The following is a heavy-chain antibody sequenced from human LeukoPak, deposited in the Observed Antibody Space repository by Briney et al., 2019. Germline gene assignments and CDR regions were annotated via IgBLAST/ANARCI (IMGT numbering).Heavy chain of an antibody. CDR3: AKPPYGSGSYYNLDY. V-gene: IGHV3-23*01. D-gene: IGHD3-10*01. Sequence: GGSLRLSCAASGFTFSSYAMSWVRQAPGKGLEWVSAISGSGGSTYYADSVKGRFTISRDNSKNTLYLQMNSLRAEDTAVYYCAKPPYGSGSYYNLDYWGQGTLVTVSS. CDR1: GFTFSSYA. J-gene: IGHJ4*02. CDR2: ISGSGGST.